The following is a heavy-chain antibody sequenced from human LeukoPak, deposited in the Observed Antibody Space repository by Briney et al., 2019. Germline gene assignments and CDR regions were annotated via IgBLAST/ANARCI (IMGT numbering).Heavy chain of an antibody. V-gene: IGHV3-33*01. D-gene: IGHD2-15*01. Sequence: GGSLRLSCAASGFTFSNYGMHWVRQAPGKGLEWVAVIWYDGSNKYYVDSVKGRFTISRDDSKDTLYLQMNSLRAEDTAVYYCARAGGLQGVYFFDYWGQGTLVTVSS. CDR2: IWYDGSNK. CDR1: GFTFSNYG. CDR3: ARAGGLQGVYFFDY. J-gene: IGHJ4*02.